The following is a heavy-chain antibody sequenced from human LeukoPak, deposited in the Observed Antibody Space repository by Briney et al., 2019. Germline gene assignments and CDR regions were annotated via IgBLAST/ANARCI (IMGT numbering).Heavy chain of an antibody. CDR1: GGSISRPGYF. CDR3: ARHIMIVVTEYHFDD. CDR2: VSHSGTT. Sequence: SETLSFTCTVSGGSISRPGYFWGWIRQLPGKGLEWIGSVSHSGTTYYNPPLQSRVTVSVDTSKSQFSLELRSATAADSAVYYCARHIMIVVTEYHFDDWGQGTQVSVSS. D-gene: IGHD3-16*01. V-gene: IGHV4-39*01. J-gene: IGHJ4*02.